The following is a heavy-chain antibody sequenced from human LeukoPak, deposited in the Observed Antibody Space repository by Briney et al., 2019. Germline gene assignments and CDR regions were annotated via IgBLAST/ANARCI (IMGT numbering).Heavy chain of an antibody. CDR2: ISGSGAGT. D-gene: IGHD4-17*01. CDR1: GFTFSNYA. V-gene: IGHV3-23*01. CDR3: AKDSEPGYGDEGY. J-gene: IGHJ4*02. Sequence: QAGGSLRLSRAASGFTFSNYAMSWVRQAPGKGLEWVLGISGSGAGTYYEDSVRGRFTISRDNSKNTLYLQMNSLRAEDTAVYYCAKDSEPGYGDEGYWGQGTLVTVSS.